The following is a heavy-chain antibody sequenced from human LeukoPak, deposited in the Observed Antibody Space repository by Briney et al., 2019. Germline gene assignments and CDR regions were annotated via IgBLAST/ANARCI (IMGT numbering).Heavy chain of an antibody. CDR3: ARSQGYGDFDY. CDR2: IWYDGSNK. D-gene: IGHD6-13*01. Sequence: DPGGSLRLSCAASGFTFSTHSMNWVRQAPGKGLEWVAVIWYDGSNKYYTDSVKGRFTISRDNSKNTLYLQMNSLRAEDTAVYYCARSQGYGDFDYWGQGTLVTVSS. CDR1: GFTFSTHS. V-gene: IGHV3-33*08. J-gene: IGHJ4*02.